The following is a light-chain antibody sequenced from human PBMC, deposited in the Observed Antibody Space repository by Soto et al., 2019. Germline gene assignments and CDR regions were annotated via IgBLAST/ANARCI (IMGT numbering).Light chain of an antibody. CDR1: QSINTY. CDR2: AAS. Sequence: IQLTQSPSSLSASVGDRVTITCRASQSINTYLSWYQQKTGRAPKHLINAASSLQTGVPSRFSGSGSGTDFTLTISSLKPEDFATYYRQQTYGDPRTLGQGTKVDIK. J-gene: IGKJ1*01. V-gene: IGKV1-39*01. CDR3: QQTYGDPRT.